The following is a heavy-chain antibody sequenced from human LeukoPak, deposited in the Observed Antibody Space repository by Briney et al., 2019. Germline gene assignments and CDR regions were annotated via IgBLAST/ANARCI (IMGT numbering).Heavy chain of an antibody. J-gene: IGHJ4*02. CDR2: IYSGGST. Sequence: AGGSLRLSCAASGFTVGSNTMSWVRQAPGKGLECVSIIYSGGSTSYADSVKGRFTISRDNSKNTLYLQMNSLRTEDTAVYYCARGGSYFDISGYYFYWGQGTLVTVSS. D-gene: IGHD3-22*01. CDR1: GFTVGSNT. V-gene: IGHV3-66*01. CDR3: ARGGSYFDISGYYFY.